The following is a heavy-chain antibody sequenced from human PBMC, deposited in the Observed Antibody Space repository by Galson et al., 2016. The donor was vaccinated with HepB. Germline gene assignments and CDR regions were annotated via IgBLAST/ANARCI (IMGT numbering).Heavy chain of an antibody. CDR3: ARDLRRRIAVPGTVFDY. CDR2: ISDDGSSN. Sequence: SLRLSCAASGFTFRNHAMHWVRQPPGKGLEWVAGISDDGSSNYSAHSVKGRFTISRDNSKKALYLQIDSLRADDTAVYFCARDLRRRIAVPGTVFDYWARAPRSPSPQ. D-gene: IGHD6-19*01. J-gene: IGHJ4*02. CDR1: GFTFRNHA. V-gene: IGHV3-30-3*01.